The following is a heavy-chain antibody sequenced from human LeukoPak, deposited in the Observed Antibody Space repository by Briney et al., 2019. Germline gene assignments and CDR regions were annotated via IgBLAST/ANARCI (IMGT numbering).Heavy chain of an antibody. D-gene: IGHD6-19*01. V-gene: IGHV3-30*18. CDR3: EKGVSSSIFDY. CDR1: GFTFSSYV. CDR2: ISYDGSNK. Sequence: GGSLRLSCAASGFTFSSYVMHWVRQAPGKGLEWVAVISYDGSNKYYEDSVKGRLTISRDNSKNTLYLQMTSLRAEDTAVYYCEKGVSSSIFDYWGQGKLVTVSS. J-gene: IGHJ4*02.